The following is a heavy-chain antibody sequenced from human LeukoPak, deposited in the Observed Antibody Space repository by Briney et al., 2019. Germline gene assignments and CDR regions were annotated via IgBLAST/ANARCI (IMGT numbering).Heavy chain of an antibody. CDR1: GGTFSSYA. D-gene: IGHD1-7*01. V-gene: IGHV1-69*05. CDR2: IIPIFGTA. CDR3: ARGAYNWNSGGAFDI. Sequence: SVKASCKASGGTFSSYAISWVRQAPGQGLEWMGGIIPIFGTANYAQKFQGRVTITTDESTSTAYMELSSLRSEDTAVYYCARGAYNWNSGGAFDIWGQGTMVTVSS. J-gene: IGHJ3*02.